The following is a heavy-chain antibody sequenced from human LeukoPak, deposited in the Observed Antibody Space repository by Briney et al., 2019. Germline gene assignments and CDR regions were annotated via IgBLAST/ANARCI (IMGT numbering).Heavy chain of an antibody. Sequence: GGSLRLSCAASGFTFSNYWMHWVRQAPGKGLVWVSRINSNGSSTNYADSVKGRFTISRDNAKNTLYLQMSSLRAEDTAVYYCAKGGATTCDNWGQGTLVTVSS. CDR3: AKGGATTCDN. J-gene: IGHJ4*02. CDR2: INSNGSST. CDR1: GFTFSNYW. D-gene: IGHD5-12*01. V-gene: IGHV3-74*01.